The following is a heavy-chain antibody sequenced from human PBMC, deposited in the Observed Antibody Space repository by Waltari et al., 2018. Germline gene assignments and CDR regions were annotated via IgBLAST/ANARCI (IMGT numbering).Heavy chain of an antibody. V-gene: IGHV3-21*02. J-gene: IGHJ5*02. CDR3: ARVFGGYKNWFDP. Sequence: EVQLVESGGGLVKPGGSLRLSCEASGFTFSSYTMNWVRRAPEKGREWVSSIRDRSTNIYDADSLKGRFTISRDKAKTSLYLQMNSLRAEDTAVYYCARVFGGYKNWFDPWGQGTLVTVSS. CDR1: GFTFSSYT. D-gene: IGHD3-22*01. CDR2: IRDRSTNI.